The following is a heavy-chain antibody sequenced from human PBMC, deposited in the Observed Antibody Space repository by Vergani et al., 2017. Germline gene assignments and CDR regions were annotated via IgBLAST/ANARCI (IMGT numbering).Heavy chain of an antibody. CDR1: GFTFSSYW. CDR3: ARDPRAGLNYDFWSGEGWEDAFDI. D-gene: IGHD3-3*01. CDR2: INSDGSST. J-gene: IGHJ3*02. V-gene: IGHV3-74*01. Sequence: EVQLVESGGGLVQPGGCLRLSCAASGFTFSSYWMHWVRQAPGKGLVWVSRINSDGSSTSYADSVKGRFTISRDNAKNTLYLQMNSLRAEDTAVYYCARDPRAGLNYDFWSGEGWEDAFDIWGQGTMVTVSS.